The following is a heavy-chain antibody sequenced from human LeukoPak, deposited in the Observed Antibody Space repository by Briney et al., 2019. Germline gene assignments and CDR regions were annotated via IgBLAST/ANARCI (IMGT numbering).Heavy chain of an antibody. J-gene: IGHJ4*02. V-gene: IGHV4-38-2*01. CDR3: ARYDSRGSASTRFDY. CDR2: IYGRAST. CDR1: GYSLGKNYY. D-gene: IGHD3-16*01. Sequence: SETLSLTCAVSGYSLGKNYYWGWIRQSPGKGLEWIGRIYGRASTSYNPSLMNRVTMSVDTSKDHFSLQLTSVTAADTAVYYCARYDSRGSASTRFDYWGPGILVTVSS.